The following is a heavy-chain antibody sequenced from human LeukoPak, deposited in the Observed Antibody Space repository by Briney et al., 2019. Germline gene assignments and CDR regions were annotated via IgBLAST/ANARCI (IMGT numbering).Heavy chain of an antibody. J-gene: IGHJ4*02. Sequence: SETLSLTCTVSGGSISSYYWNWIRQPPGKGLEWIGYIYYSGSTNYNPSLKSRVTISVDTSKIQVSLKLSSVTAADTAVYYCARDSGSYLVYWGQGTLVTVSS. CDR2: IYYSGST. V-gene: IGHV4-59*01. D-gene: IGHD1-26*01. CDR1: GGSISSYY. CDR3: ARDSGSYLVY.